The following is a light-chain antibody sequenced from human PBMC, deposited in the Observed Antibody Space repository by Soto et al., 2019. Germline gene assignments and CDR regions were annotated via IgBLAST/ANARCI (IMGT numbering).Light chain of an antibody. CDR2: DAS. V-gene: IGKV3-11*01. CDR3: QQRTNWPLT. Sequence: EIVLTQSPATLSLSPGERATLSCRASQSVSTYLAWYQQKPGLAPRLLMYDASNSATGIPARFSGSGSGTDFTLTISSLEPEDLAVYYCQQRTNWPLTFGGGTKVEIK. J-gene: IGKJ4*01. CDR1: QSVSTY.